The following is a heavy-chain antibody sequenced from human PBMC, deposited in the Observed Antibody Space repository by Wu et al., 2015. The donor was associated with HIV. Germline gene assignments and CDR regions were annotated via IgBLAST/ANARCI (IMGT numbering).Heavy chain of an antibody. D-gene: IGHD3-22*01. CDR2: IVPILGTT. CDR3: ASSPYDSSGYFYGGFFDY. Sequence: QVQLVQSGAEVKKPGSSVKVSCKASGGTFSRYAISWVRQAPGQGLEWMGGIVPILGTTHFAQKFQGRVTITADESTSISYMELSSLRSEDTAVYYCASSPYDSSGYFYGGFFDYWAREPGPVSS. CDR1: GGTFSRYA. J-gene: IGHJ4*02. V-gene: IGHV1-69*12.